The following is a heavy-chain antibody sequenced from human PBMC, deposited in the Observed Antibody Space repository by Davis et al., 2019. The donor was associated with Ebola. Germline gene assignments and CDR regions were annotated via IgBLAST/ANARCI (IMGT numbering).Heavy chain of an antibody. Sequence: GGSLRLSCAASGFTFSNYGMHWVRQAPGKGLEWVAVISYDGGLKFDADSVKGRFTISRDNSRNTLYLQMNGLRVEDTAIYYCAKDTANIWFDIWGQGTMVTVSS. J-gene: IGHJ3*02. CDR3: AKDTANIWFDI. V-gene: IGHV3-30*18. CDR1: GFTFSNYG. D-gene: IGHD2-21*02. CDR2: ISYDGGLK.